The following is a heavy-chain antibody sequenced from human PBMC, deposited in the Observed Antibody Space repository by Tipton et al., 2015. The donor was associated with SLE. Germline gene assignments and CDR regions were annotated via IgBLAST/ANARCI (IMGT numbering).Heavy chain of an antibody. CDR2: IYYSGST. J-gene: IGHJ3*02. D-gene: IGHD6-19*01. V-gene: IGHV4-39*07. CDR1: GGSISSSTYY. CDR3: ARGGPSSGWSDAFDI. Sequence: TLSLTCTVSGGSISSSTYYRGWIRQPPGKGLEWIGSIYYSGSTYYNPSLKSRVTISVDTSKNQFSPKLSSVTAADTAVYYCARGGPSSGWSDAFDIWGQGAMVTVSS.